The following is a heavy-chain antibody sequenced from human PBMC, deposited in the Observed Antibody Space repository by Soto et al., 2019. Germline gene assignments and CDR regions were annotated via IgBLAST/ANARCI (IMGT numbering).Heavy chain of an antibody. CDR1: GYTFTSYA. D-gene: IGHD2-21*01. Sequence: ASVKVSCKASGYTFTSYAMHWVRQAPGQRLEWMGWINAGNGNTKYSQKFQGRVTITRDTSASTAYMELNSLRPEDTAVYYCAKVLGQGTIPDYWGQGTLVTVSS. J-gene: IGHJ4*02. CDR2: INAGNGNT. CDR3: AKVLGQGTIPDY. V-gene: IGHV1-3*01.